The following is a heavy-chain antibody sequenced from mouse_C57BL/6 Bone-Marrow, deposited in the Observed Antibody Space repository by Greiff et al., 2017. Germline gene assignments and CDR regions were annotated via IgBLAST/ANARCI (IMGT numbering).Heavy chain of an antibody. J-gene: IGHJ3*01. CDR2: INPSSGYT. Sequence: VQLQQSGAELAKPGASVKLSCKASGYTFTSYWMHWVKQRPGQGLEWIGYINPSSGYTKYNQKFKDKATLTADTSSSPAYMQLSSLTYEAAAVYCCARSRWLLLWFAYWGQGTLVTVSA. D-gene: IGHD2-3*01. V-gene: IGHV1-7*01. CDR3: ARSRWLLLWFAY. CDR1: GYTFTSYW.